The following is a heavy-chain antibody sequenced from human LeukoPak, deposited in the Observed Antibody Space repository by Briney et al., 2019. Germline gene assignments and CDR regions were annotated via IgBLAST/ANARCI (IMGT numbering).Heavy chain of an antibody. V-gene: IGHV1-18*01. CDR3: ARTYYYSSGTYSVY. J-gene: IGHJ4*02. CDR2: ITASNGNT. CDR1: GYTFTNYG. Sequence: ASVRVSCKASGYTFTNYGITWVRQAPGQGLEWMGRITASNGNTDYAPKFQGRVTMTTDTSTNTAYMELKSLRSDDTALYYCARTYYYSSGTYSVYWGQGTLVTVSS. D-gene: IGHD3-10*01.